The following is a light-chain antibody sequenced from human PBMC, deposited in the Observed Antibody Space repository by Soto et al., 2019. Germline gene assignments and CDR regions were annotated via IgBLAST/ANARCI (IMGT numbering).Light chain of an antibody. V-gene: IGKV1-5*01. CDR1: QSISSW. CDR3: QQYNSYLT. Sequence: DIQVTQSPSTLSASGLDRVTITCRASQSISSWLAWYQQKPGKAPKLLIYDASSLESGVPSRFSGSGSGTEFTLTISSLQPDDFATYYCQQYNSYLTFGQGTKVDIK. CDR2: DAS. J-gene: IGKJ1*01.